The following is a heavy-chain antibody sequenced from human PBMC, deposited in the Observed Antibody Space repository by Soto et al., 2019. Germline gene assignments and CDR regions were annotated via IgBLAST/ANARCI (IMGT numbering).Heavy chain of an antibody. V-gene: IGHV3-11*01. CDR2: ISGDGTTT. CDR1: GFRFSDHY. Sequence: GSLRLSCAASGFRFSDHYMTWIRQAPGKGLEWVSKISGDGTTTYYADSVKGRFTVSRVNAENSVYLQMNSLRAEDTAVYYCATHPGGGGYWGQGTLVTVSS. D-gene: IGHD3-10*01. J-gene: IGHJ4*02. CDR3: ATHPGGGGY.